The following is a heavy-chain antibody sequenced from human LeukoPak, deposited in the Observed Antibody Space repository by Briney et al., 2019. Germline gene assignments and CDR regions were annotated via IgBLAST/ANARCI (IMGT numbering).Heavy chain of an antibody. V-gene: IGHV3-20*04. J-gene: IGHJ4*02. CDR1: GFTFDDYG. CDR3: ARDGEEYYDFWSGYGY. CDR2: INWNGGST. D-gene: IGHD3-3*01. Sequence: GGSLRLSCAASGFTFDDYGMSWVRQAPGKGLEWVSGINWNGGSTGYADSVKGRFTISRDNAKNSLYLQMHSLRAEDTALYYCARDGEEYYDFWSGYGYWGQGTLVTASS.